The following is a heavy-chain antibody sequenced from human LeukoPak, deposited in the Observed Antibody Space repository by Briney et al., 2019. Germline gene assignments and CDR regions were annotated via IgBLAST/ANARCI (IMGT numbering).Heavy chain of an antibody. CDR1: GYTFTSYY. D-gene: IGHD3-16*01. CDR2: INPSGGST. Sequence: GASVTVSCEASGYTFTSYYMHWVRQAPGQGREGVGIINPSGGSTSYAQKFQGRVTMTRDTSTSTVYMELSSLRSEDAAVYYCARGGKARSISQQTFYYYYGMDVWGQGATVTVSS. V-gene: IGHV1-46*01. J-gene: IGHJ6*02. CDR3: ARGGKARSISQQTFYYYYGMDV.